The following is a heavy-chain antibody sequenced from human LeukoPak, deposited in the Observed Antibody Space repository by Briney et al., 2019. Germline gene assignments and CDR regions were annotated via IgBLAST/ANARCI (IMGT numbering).Heavy chain of an antibody. Sequence: GSLRLSCTASGFTFGDYAMSWVRQAPGKGLEWVGFIRSKAYGGTTEYDASVKGRLTISRDDSKSIAYLQMNSLKTEDTAVYYCTRDSVLWFGELSQGGGFDYWGQGTLVTVSS. J-gene: IGHJ4*02. CDR2: IRSKAYGGTT. CDR1: GFTFGDYA. CDR3: TRDSVLWFGELSQGGGFDY. V-gene: IGHV3-49*04. D-gene: IGHD3-10*01.